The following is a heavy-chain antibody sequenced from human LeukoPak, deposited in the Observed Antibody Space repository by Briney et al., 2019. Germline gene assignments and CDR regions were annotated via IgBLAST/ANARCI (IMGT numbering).Heavy chain of an antibody. J-gene: IGHJ4*02. CDR2: IYTSGST. V-gene: IGHV4-4*07. CDR3: ARDHRITMIVVVIGGGFDY. Sequence: SETLSLTCTVSGGSISSYYWSWIRQPAGKGLEWIGRIYTSGSTNYNPSLKSRVTMSVDTSKNQFSLKLSSVTAADTAVYYCARDHRITMIVVVIGGGFDYWGQGTLVTVSS. D-gene: IGHD3-22*01. CDR1: GGSISSYY.